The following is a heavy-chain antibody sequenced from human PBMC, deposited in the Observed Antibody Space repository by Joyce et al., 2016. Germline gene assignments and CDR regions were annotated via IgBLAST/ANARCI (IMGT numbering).Heavy chain of an antibody. CDR1: SSTFNNFW. D-gene: IGHD4-17*01. V-gene: IGHV3-74*01. J-gene: IGHJ4*02. CDR3: VRDFHGAYDY. CDR2: LYPYSTGI. Sequence: EVQVVESGGGLVQPGGSLGLSCAASSSTFNNFWGHWVRQAPGKGLIWVSRLYPYSTGISYADSVRGRFAISRDNARNTVYLQMNNLKVDDTAVYYCVRDFHGAYDYWGPGALVTVSS.